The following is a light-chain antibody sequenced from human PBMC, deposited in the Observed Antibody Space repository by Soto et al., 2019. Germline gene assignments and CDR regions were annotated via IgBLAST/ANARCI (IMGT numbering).Light chain of an antibody. CDR2: DAS. J-gene: IGKJ1*01. CDR3: QQYNNYPRT. CDR1: ESIRTW. V-gene: IGKV1-5*01. Sequence: DIQMTQSPSTRSASIGDRVTITCRASESIRTWLAWYQHKPGKAPKFLIYDASSLESGVPSRFSGSGSGTEFTLTISSLQPDDFATYYCQQYNNYPRTFGQGTKVDIK.